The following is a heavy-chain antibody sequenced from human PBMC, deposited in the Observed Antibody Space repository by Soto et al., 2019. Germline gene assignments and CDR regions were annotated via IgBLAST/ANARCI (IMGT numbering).Heavy chain of an antibody. CDR1: GDSFNDYY. Sequence: QVQLVQSGAEVGKPGASVTVSCRSSGDSFNDYYIHWVRQAPGQGLEWMGRINTNTGVTQYAPKFQGWVSMTRDTSISIVYTQLSRLRSDDTAVYYCARESGGATATLDYYYFYMDVWGTGTTVTVSS. D-gene: IGHD5-12*01. CDR3: ARESGGATATLDYYYFYMDV. V-gene: IGHV1-2*04. CDR2: INTNTGVT. J-gene: IGHJ6*03.